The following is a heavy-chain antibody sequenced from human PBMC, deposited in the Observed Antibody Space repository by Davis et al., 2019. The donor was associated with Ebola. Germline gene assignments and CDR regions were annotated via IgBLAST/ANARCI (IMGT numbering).Heavy chain of an antibody. J-gene: IGHJ6*02. CDR1: GFTFNDYA. CDR3: AREAGYYYGMDV. CDR2: ISWNSGSI. Sequence: SLKISCAASGFTFNDYAMHWVRQAPGKGLEWVSGISWNSGSIEYADSVKGRFTISRDNAKNSLYLQVNSLRAEDTAVYYCAREAGYYYGMDVWGQGTTVTVSS. V-gene: IGHV3-9*01.